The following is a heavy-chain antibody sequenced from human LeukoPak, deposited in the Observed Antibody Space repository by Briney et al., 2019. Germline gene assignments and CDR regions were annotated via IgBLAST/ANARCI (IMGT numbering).Heavy chain of an antibody. CDR2: IRYDGSNK. CDR3: AREMVAARGPLLDY. V-gene: IGHV3-30*02. Sequence: PGGSLRLSCAASGFTFSSYGMHWVRQAPGKGLEWVAFIRYDGSNKYYADSVKGRFTISRDNSKNTLYLQMNSLRAEDTAVYYCAREMVAARGPLLDYWGQGTLVTVSS. CDR1: GFTFSSYG. D-gene: IGHD6-6*01. J-gene: IGHJ4*02.